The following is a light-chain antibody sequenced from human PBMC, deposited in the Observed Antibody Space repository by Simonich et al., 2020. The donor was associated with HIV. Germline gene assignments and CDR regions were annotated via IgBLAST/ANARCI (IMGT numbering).Light chain of an antibody. CDR2: LNSDGSH. CDR1: SGHSTYT. Sequence: QLVLTQSPSASASLGASVKLTCTLSSGHSTYTIEWHQQQPEKGPRYLMKLNSDGSHSKGDGIPDRFSGSSSGAERYLTISSLQSEDEADYYCQTWGTGNVVFGGGTKVTVL. J-gene: IGLJ2*01. V-gene: IGLV4-69*01. CDR3: QTWGTGNVV.